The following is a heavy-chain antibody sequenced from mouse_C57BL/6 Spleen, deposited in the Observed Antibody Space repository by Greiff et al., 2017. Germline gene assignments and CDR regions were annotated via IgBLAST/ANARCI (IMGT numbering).Heavy chain of an antibody. J-gene: IGHJ3*01. CDR3: ARGDSSGPSFAY. CDR2: IYPRSGNT. D-gene: IGHD3-2*02. CDR1: GYTFTSYG. Sequence: VQLQQSGAELARPGASVKLSCKASGYTFTSYGISWVKQRTGQGLEWIGEIYPRSGNTYYNEKFKGKAKLTADKSSSTAYMELRSLTSGDSAVYFCARGDSSGPSFAYWGQGTLVTVSA. V-gene: IGHV1-81*01.